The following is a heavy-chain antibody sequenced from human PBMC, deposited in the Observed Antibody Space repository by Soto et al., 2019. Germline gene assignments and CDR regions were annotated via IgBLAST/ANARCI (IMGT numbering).Heavy chain of an antibody. CDR3: ARGGPTVTYYYGMDV. CDR2: INAGNGNT. CDR1: GYNFSTYA. V-gene: IGHV1-3*01. Sequence: ASVKVSCKASGYNFSTYALLWVRQAPGQRLEWMGWINAGNGNTKYSQKFQGRVTITRDTSASTAYMELSSLRSEDTAVYYCARGGPTVTYYYGMDVWGQGTTVTVS. J-gene: IGHJ6*02. D-gene: IGHD4-17*01.